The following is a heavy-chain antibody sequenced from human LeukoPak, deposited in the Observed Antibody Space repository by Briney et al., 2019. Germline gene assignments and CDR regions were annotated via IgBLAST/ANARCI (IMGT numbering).Heavy chain of an antibody. Sequence: GSLRLSFAASGFTFSNYWMIWVRQAPGKGLEWLANINQDGSEIYYVDSVKGRFTISRDNGKNSLYLQINSLRAEDTAVYYCAKDAQRGFDYSNSLQSWGQGTLVTVSS. CDR3: AKDAQRGFDYSNSLQS. D-gene: IGHD4-11*01. V-gene: IGHV3-7*01. CDR1: GFTFSNYW. J-gene: IGHJ1*01. CDR2: INQDGSEI.